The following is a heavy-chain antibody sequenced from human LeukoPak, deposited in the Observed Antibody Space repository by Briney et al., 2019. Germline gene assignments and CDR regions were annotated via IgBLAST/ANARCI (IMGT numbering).Heavy chain of an antibody. CDR3: ARHEAAVDTGFDF. CDR1: GGSVSISSCY. D-gene: IGHD1-14*01. Sequence: SVTLSLTCTVSGGSVSISSCYWDRIRRPRARGVGLIWNNRYSGYTYYNPSVKSRVSMSDDTTNNQFSLKKSSVTATDAALYYYARHEAAVDTGFDFWGQGTLVTVSS. V-gene: IGHV4-39*01. CDR2: NRYSGYT. J-gene: IGHJ4*02.